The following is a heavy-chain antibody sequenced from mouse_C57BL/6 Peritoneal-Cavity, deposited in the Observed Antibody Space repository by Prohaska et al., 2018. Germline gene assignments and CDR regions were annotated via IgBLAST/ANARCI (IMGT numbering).Heavy chain of an antibody. D-gene: IGHD3-2*02. CDR2: IYPGSGNT. V-gene: IGHV1-76*01. CDR3: ARGQTAQAQFAY. Sequence: GLEWIARIYPGSGNTYYNEKYKGKATLTAEKYSSTAYMQLSSLTSEDSAVYFCARGQTAQAQFAYWGQGTLVTVSA. J-gene: IGHJ3*01.